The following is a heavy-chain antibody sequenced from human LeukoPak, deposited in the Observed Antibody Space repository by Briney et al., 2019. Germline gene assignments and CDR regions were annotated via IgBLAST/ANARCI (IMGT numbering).Heavy chain of an antibody. V-gene: IGHV3-7*05. J-gene: IGHJ4*02. CDR2: IKQDGSEK. Sequence: GGSLRLSCAAPGFTFSSYWMNWVRQAPGKGLEWVANIKQDGSEKYYVDSVKGRFTISRDNAKSSLYLQMNSLRVEDTAVFYCATSRTLDHWGQGTLVTVSS. CDR3: ATSRTLDH. CDR1: GFTFSSYW.